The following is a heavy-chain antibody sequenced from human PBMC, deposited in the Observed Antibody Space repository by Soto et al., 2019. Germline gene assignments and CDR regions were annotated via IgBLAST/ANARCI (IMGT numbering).Heavy chain of an antibody. CDR2: INAGNGNT. J-gene: IGHJ4*02. D-gene: IGHD2-15*01. CDR3: ARDLGGWPDY. V-gene: IGHV1-3*01. CDR1: GYTFTNYE. Sequence: ASVKVSCKASGYTFTNYEMHWVRQAPGQRLEWMGWINAGNGNTKSSQKFQGRVTITRDTSASTAYMKLSSMRSEDTAVYYCARDLGGWPDYWGQGTLVTVSS.